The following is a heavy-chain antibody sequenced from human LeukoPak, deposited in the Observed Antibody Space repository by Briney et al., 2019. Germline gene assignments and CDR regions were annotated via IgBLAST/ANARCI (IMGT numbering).Heavy chain of an antibody. J-gene: IGHJ4*02. CDR2: ISGSVGST. V-gene: IGHV3-23*01. CDR1: GFTFRGHA. CDR3: AKDESIAAAGTVRDY. Sequence: GGSLRLSCAASGFTFRGHAMSWIRQAPGKGLEWVSAISGSVGSTYYADSAKGRFTISRDNSKNTLYLQMNSLRAEDTAVYYCAKDESIAAAGTVRDYWGQGTLVTVSS. D-gene: IGHD6-13*01.